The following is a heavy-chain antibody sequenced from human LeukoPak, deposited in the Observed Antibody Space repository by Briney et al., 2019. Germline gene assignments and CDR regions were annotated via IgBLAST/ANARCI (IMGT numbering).Heavy chain of an antibody. V-gene: IGHV1-8*01. J-gene: IGHJ6*02. Sequence: ASVKVSCKASGYTSTTFVINWGARAPGHGLGGRGGLTPTIGNAGYAPKFQGRVTMTRKTPISTAYMELSSLRSEDTAVYYCARGVKDHYDFWSGYLYYYYYGMDVWGQGTTVTVSS. CDR2: LTPTIGNA. CDR3: ARGVKDHYDFWSGYLYYYYYGMDV. CDR1: GYTSTTFV. D-gene: IGHD3-3*01.